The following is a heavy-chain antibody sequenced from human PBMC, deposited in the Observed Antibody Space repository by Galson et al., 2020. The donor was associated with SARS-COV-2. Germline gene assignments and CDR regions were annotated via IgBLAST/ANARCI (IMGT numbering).Heavy chain of an antibody. CDR2: IILRVST. Sequence: SETLSLTCVLYGASFSGYSWSWVRQPPGKGLEWFGEIILRVSTNYNQSLKSRVTIPVDTSTNQFSLKLSSVTAADTAVYYCAGGRLRLPSGGQRTLFTVSS. CDR1: GASFSGYS. D-gene: IGHD4-17*01. J-gene: IGHJ1*01. V-gene: IGHV4-34*12. CDR3: AGGRLRLPS.